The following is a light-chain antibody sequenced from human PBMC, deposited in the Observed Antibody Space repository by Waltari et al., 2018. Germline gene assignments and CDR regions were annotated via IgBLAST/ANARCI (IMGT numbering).Light chain of an antibody. J-gene: IGKJ5*01. CDR3: QRYFNIVL. CDR2: WAS. Sequence: DIVVTQSPHSLAVSLGERAIINCHPGQSVFNNANNKHQLAWYQQKPGQPPKLLIYWASTRESGVPERFSGSGSGTDFTLTISSLQAEDVAVYYCQRYFNIVLFGQGTRVEIK. V-gene: IGKV4-1*01. CDR1: QSVFNNANNKHQ.